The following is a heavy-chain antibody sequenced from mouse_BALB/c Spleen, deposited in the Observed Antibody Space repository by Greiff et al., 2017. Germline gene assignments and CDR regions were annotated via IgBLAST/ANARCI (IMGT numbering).Heavy chain of an antibody. CDR2: IWSGGST. Sequence: VQLQQSGPGLVQPSQSLSITCTVSGFSLTSYGVHWVRQSPGKGLEWLGVIWSGGSTDYNAAFISRLSISKDNSKSQVFFKMNSLQANDTAIYYCAPSYYRYSWFAYWGQGTLVTVSA. CDR1: GFSLTSYG. V-gene: IGHV2-2*02. J-gene: IGHJ3*01. D-gene: IGHD2-14*01. CDR3: APSYYRYSWFAY.